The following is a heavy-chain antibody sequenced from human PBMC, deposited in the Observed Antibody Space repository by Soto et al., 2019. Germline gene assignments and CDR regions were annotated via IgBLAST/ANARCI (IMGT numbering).Heavy chain of an antibody. J-gene: IGHJ6*02. V-gene: IGHV4-39*01. CDR1: GGSISSSTYY. CDR3: ARHGVDYGDYASYYYYGMDV. D-gene: IGHD4-17*01. CDR2: IYYSGSA. Sequence: QLQLQESGPGLVKPSETLSLTCTVSGGSISSSTYYWGWIRQPPGKGLEWIGMIYYSGSAYYNPSLTSRVTRSIDTSKNQFSLRLSSVTAADTAVYYCARHGVDYGDYASYYYYGMDVWGRGTTVTVSS.